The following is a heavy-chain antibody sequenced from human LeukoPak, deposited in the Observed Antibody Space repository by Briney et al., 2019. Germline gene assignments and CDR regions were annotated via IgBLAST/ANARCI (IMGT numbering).Heavy chain of an antibody. J-gene: IGHJ4*02. Sequence: SETLPLTCTVSGGSISSYYWSWIRQPPGKGLEWIGYIYYSGSTNYNPSLKSRVTISVDTSKNQFSLKLSSVTAADTAVYYCARLYGQYDSSGYYSPFDYWGQGTLVTVSS. D-gene: IGHD3-22*01. CDR1: GGSISSYY. V-gene: IGHV4-59*08. CDR2: IYYSGST. CDR3: ARLYGQYDSSGYYSPFDY.